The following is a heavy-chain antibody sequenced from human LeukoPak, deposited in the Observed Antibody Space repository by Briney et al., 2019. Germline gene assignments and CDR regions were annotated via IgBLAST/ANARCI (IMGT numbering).Heavy chain of an antibody. D-gene: IGHD5-18*01. CDR1: GFTFSSYG. CDR2: ISYDGSNK. J-gene: IGHJ3*02. V-gene: IGHV3-30*18. Sequence: PGGSLRLSCAASGFTFSSYGMHWVRQAPGKGLEWVAVISYDGSNKYYTDSVKGRFTISRDNSKNTLYLQMNSLRAEDTAVYYCAKVGGYSYDHDAFDIWGQGTMVTVSS. CDR3: AKVGGYSYDHDAFDI.